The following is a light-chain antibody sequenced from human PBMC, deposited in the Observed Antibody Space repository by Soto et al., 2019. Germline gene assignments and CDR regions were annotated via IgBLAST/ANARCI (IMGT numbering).Light chain of an antibody. CDR3: QEYNSAPWT. Sequence: DIQMTQSPSSLSASVGDRVTITCRASQGISNYLAWYQQKPGKVPKLLIYAASTLQSGVPSRFSGSGSGTDFTPTISSRQPEHVATYYCQEYNSAPWTFGQGTKVEIK. J-gene: IGKJ1*01. V-gene: IGKV1-27*01. CDR2: AAS. CDR1: QGISNY.